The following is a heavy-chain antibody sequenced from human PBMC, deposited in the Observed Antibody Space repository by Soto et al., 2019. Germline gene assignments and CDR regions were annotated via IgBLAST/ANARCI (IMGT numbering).Heavy chain of an antibody. D-gene: IGHD3-10*01. CDR1: GGTFNTYA. CDR2: ISPMFGAA. CDR3: AREGQVHTPAFVY. V-gene: IGHV1-69*19. Sequence: QVQLVQSGAEMKKPGSSVKVSCQSSGGTFNTYAMNWVRQAPGQGPEWMGDISPMFGAANYAPKFQGRVTSTADESTGTSYMQLSSLTSEDTARYFCAREGQVHTPAFVYWGQGTLVTVSS. J-gene: IGHJ4*02.